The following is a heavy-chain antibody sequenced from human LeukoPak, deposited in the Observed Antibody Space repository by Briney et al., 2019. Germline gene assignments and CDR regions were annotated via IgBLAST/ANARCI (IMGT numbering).Heavy chain of an antibody. D-gene: IGHD2-21*01. CDR3: ARDIRY. V-gene: IGHV4-59*11. CDR2: IYYSGST. Sequence: SETLSLTCTVSGGSISSHYWSWIRQPPGKGLEWIGYIYYSGSTNYNPSLKSRVTISVDTSKNQFSLKLSSVTAADTAVYYCARDIRYWGQGTLVTVSS. J-gene: IGHJ4*02. CDR1: GGSISSHY.